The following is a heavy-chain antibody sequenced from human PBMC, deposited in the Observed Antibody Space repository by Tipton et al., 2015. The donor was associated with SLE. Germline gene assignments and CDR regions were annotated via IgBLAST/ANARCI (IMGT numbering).Heavy chain of an antibody. D-gene: IGHD6-25*01. CDR1: GGSISSGGYY. CDR3: ARGLLYSSATMEY. Sequence: TLSLTCTVSGGSISSGGYYWSWIRQHPGKGLEWIGYIYYSGSTNYNPSLKSRVTTSVDTSKTQFSLELNSVTAADTAVYYCARGLLYSSATMEYWGQGALVTVSS. J-gene: IGHJ4*02. CDR2: IYYSGST. V-gene: IGHV4-61*08.